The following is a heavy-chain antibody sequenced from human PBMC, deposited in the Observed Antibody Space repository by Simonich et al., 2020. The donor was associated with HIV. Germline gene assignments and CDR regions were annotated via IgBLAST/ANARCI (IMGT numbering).Heavy chain of an antibody. D-gene: IGHD6-6*01. J-gene: IGHJ4*02. Sequence: QVQLQESGPGLVKPSETLSLTCAVSGYSISSGYYWGWIRQPPGKGLEWIGSIYRSGSTYYNPSLKRRVTISVDTSKNQFSLKLSSVTAADTAVYYCARGLAARLSHFDYWGQGTLVTVSS. V-gene: IGHV4-38-2*01. CDR2: IYRSGST. CDR1: GYSISSGYY. CDR3: ARGLAARLSHFDY.